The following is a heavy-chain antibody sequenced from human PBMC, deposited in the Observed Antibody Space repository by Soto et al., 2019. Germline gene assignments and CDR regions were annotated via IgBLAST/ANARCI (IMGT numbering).Heavy chain of an antibody. J-gene: IGHJ5*02. V-gene: IGHV2-5*01. CDR1: GFSLSTSGVG. D-gene: IGHD2-15*01. CDR2: IYWNDDK. CDR3: AHSRLKMYCSGGSCYGNWFDP. Sequence: QITLKESGPTLVKPTQTLTLTCTFSGFSLSTSGVGVGWIRQPPGKALEWLALIYWNDDKRYSPSLKSRLTSTKDTSKNQVVLTMTNMDPVDTATYYCAHSRLKMYCSGGSCYGNWFDPWGQGTLVTVSS.